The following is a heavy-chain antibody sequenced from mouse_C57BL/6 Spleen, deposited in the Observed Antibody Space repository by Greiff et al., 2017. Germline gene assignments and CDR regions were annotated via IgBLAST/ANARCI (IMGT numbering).Heavy chain of an antibody. CDR3: ARHFYYDGSSYGYFDY. CDR1: GFTFSSYT. Sequence: EVQRVESGGGLVKPGGSLKLSCAASGFTFSSYTMSWVRQTPEKRLEWVATISGGGGNTYYPDSVKGRFTISRDNAKNTLYLQMSRLRSEDKALYYCARHFYYDGSSYGYFDYWGQGTTLTVSS. CDR2: ISGGGGNT. J-gene: IGHJ2*01. D-gene: IGHD1-1*01. V-gene: IGHV5-9*01.